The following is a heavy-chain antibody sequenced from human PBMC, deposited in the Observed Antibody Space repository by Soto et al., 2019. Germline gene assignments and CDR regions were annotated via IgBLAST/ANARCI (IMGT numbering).Heavy chain of an antibody. J-gene: IGHJ6*02. V-gene: IGHV3-74*01. CDR2: INSDGSST. D-gene: IGHD3-22*01. CDR1: GFTFSGYW. CDR3: ARDRVTMIVVNGMDV. Sequence: EVQLVESGGGLVQPGGSLRLSCAASGFTFSGYWMHWVRQAPWKGLVWVSRINSDGSSTNYADSVKGRFTISRDNAKNTLYLQMISLRAEDTAVHYCARDRVTMIVVNGMDVWGQGTTVTVS.